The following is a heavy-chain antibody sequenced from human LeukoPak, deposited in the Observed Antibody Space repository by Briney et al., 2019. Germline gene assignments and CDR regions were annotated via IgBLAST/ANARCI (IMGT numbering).Heavy chain of an antibody. CDR2: INPNSGGT. CDR1: GYTFTGYY. D-gene: IGHD6-13*01. V-gene: IGHV1-2*06. CDR3: ARDRSGPSGYSSSWVDY. J-gene: IGHJ4*02. Sequence: GASVKVSCKASGYTFTGYYMHWVRQAPGQGLEWMGRINPNSGGTNYAQKFQGRVTMTRDTSISTAYMELSGLRSDDTAVYYCARDRSGPSGYSSSWVDYWGQGTLVTVSS.